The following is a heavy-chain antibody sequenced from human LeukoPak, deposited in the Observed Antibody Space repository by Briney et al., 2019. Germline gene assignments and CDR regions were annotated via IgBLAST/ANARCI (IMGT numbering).Heavy chain of an antibody. V-gene: IGHV3-7*01. J-gene: IGHJ4*02. Sequence: GGSLRLSCTASGFSFRNTWMSWVRQAPGKGLEWVANIKQDETEIYYADSVKGRFTISRDNAKRSLYLQMNILRVEDTAVYYCASPIVNYGTDYWGQGTLVTVSS. CDR2: IKQDETEI. CDR3: ASPIVNYGTDY. CDR1: GFSFRNTW. D-gene: IGHD3-10*01.